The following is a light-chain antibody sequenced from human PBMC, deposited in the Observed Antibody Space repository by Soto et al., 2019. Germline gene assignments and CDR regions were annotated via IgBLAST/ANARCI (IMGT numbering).Light chain of an antibody. CDR2: ASS. Sequence: DIQMTQSPSSVSAAVGDRVTITCRASQTVNNWLAWYQQRPGKAPKLLIYASSTLQGGVPSMFSGSGSGTDFSLTISSLQPEDFATYYCQQANTFPLTFGGGTKVDI. CDR3: QQANTFPLT. CDR1: QTVNNW. J-gene: IGKJ4*01. V-gene: IGKV1-12*01.